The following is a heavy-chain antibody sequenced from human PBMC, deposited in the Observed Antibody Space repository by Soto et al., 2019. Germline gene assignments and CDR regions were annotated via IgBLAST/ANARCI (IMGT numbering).Heavy chain of an antibody. CDR3: ARDRGPKAGTYYYDSSGYYYVGCLDY. CDR2: IAYDGRNK. D-gene: IGHD3-22*01. Sequence: GGSLRLSCAASGFTFSSYAMHWVRQAPGKGLEWVAVIAYDGRNKYYADSVKGRFTISRDNSKNTLYLQMNSLRIEDTAVYYCARDRGPKAGTYYYDSSGYYYVGCLDYWGQGTLVTVSS. J-gene: IGHJ4*02. CDR1: GFTFSSYA. V-gene: IGHV3-30*04.